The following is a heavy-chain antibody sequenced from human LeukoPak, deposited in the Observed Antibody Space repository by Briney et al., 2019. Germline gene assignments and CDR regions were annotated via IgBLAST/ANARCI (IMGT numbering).Heavy chain of an antibody. V-gene: IGHV2-5*01. CDR3: AHSANYYGSGSHDY. CDR1: GFSLSTSGVG. J-gene: IGHJ4*02. CDR2: IYWNDDK. D-gene: IGHD3-10*01. Sequence: SGPTLVKPTQTLTLTCTFSGFSLSTSGVGVGWIRQPPGKALEWLALIYWNDDKRYSPSLKSRLTITKDTSKNQVVLTMTDMAPVDTATYYCAHSANYYGSGSHDYWGQGTLVTVSS.